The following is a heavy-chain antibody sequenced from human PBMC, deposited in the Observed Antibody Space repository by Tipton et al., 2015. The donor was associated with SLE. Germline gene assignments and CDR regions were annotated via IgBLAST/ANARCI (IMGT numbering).Heavy chain of an antibody. CDR1: GGSFSGYY. CDR3: ARRLGSWSIDY. Sequence: SLTCAVYGGSFSGYYRSWIRQPPGKGLEWIGEINHSGSTNYNPSLKSRVTISVDTSKNQFSLKLSSVTAADTAVYYCARRLGSWSIDYWGQGTLVTVSS. V-gene: IGHV4-34*01. J-gene: IGHJ4*02. D-gene: IGHD6-13*01. CDR2: INHSGST.